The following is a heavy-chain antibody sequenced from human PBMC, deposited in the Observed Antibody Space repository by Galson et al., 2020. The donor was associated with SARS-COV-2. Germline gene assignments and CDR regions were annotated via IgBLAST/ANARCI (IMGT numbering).Heavy chain of an antibody. CDR1: GFTFTSSA. CDR3: AATRRDSSGYYYVYAFDI. V-gene: IGHV1-58*01. D-gene: IGHD3-22*01. CDR2: IVVGSGNT. J-gene: IGHJ3*02. Sequence: SVKVSCKASGFTFTSSAVQWVRQARGQRLEWIGWIVVGSGNTNYAQKFQERVTITRDMSTSTAYMELSSLRSEDTAVYYCAATRRDSSGYYYVYAFDIWGQGTMVTVSS.